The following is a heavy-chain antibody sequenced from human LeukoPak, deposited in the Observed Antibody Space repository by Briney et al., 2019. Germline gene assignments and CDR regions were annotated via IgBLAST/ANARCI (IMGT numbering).Heavy chain of an antibody. V-gene: IGHV4-39*01. CDR2: IYYSGST. D-gene: IGHD6-19*01. J-gene: IGHJ4*02. Sequence: SETLSLTCTVSGGSIRSSSYYWGWIRQPPGKGLEWSGSIYYSGSTYYNPSLKSRVTISVDPSKSQFSLKLSSVAAADAAVYYCARGSGWYRHGYFDYWGQGTLVTVSS. CDR3: ARGSGWYRHGYFDY. CDR1: GGSIRSSSYY.